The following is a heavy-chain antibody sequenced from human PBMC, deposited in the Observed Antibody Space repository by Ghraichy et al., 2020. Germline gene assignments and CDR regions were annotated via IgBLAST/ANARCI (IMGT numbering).Heavy chain of an antibody. J-gene: IGHJ5*02. V-gene: IGHV3-48*02. CDR1: GFTFSSYS. CDR2: ISSSSSTI. Sequence: GGSLRLSCAASGFTFSSYSMNWVRQAPGKGLEWVSYISSSSSTIYYADSVKGRFTISRDNAKNSLYLQMNSLRDEDTAVYYCARDVEGYCSSTSCYMVNWFDPWGQGTLVTVSS. D-gene: IGHD2-2*02. CDR3: ARDVEGYCSSTSCYMVNWFDP.